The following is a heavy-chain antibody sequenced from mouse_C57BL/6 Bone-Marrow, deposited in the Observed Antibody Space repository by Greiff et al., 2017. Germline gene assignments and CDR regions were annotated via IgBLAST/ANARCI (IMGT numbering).Heavy chain of an antibody. Sequence: EVKLMESGGGLVKPGGSLKLSCAASGFTFSDYGMHWVRQAPEKGLEWVAYISSGSSTIYYADTVKGRITISRDNAKNTLLLKMTSLVSEDTAMYYSARPCFDYWGQGTTLTVSS. CDR2: ISSGSSTI. CDR3: ARPCFDY. CDR1: GFTFSDYG. V-gene: IGHV5-17*01. J-gene: IGHJ2*01.